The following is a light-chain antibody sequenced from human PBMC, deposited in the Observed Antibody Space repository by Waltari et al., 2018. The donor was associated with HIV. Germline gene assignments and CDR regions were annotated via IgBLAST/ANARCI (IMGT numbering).Light chain of an antibody. J-gene: IGLJ1*01. CDR1: SRDVGAYNH. CDR3: CSYAGIWGV. V-gene: IGLV2-11*01. Sequence: QSALTQPRSVSGSPGQSVTISCTGTSRDVGAYNHSYWYQQHPGKAPKPMIYDVNKRPSGVPDRFSGSKSGNTASLNISGLQAEDESDYYCCSYAGIWGVFGTGTKVTVL. CDR2: DVN.